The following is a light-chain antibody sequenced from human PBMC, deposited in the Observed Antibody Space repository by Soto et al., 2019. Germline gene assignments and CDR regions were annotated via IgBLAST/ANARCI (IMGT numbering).Light chain of an antibody. CDR3: CAYASSYTLL. CDR1: GSDIGDYDF. CDR2: DVG. V-gene: IGLV2-11*01. Sequence: QSALTQPRSMSGSPGQSVTISCSGTGSDIGDYDFVSWYQQHPGKVPKLMIYDVGKRPSGVPDRFSGSKSGTTASLTISGHPAEDEDDYYCCAYASSYTLLFGGGTKLTVL. J-gene: IGLJ2*01.